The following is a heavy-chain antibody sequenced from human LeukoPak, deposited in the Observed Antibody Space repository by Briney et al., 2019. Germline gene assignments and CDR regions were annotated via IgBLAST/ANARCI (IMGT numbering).Heavy chain of an antibody. CDR2: IYYSGST. J-gene: IGHJ4*02. Sequence: TSETLSLTCTVSGDSISSGDYYWSWIRQPPGKGLEWIGYIYYSGSTYYNPSLKSRVTISVDTSKNQFSLKLSSVTAADTAVYYCARVLYGSGSYADYWGQGTLVTVSS. V-gene: IGHV4-30-4*08. CDR3: ARVLYGSGSYADY. D-gene: IGHD3-10*01. CDR1: GDSISSGDYY.